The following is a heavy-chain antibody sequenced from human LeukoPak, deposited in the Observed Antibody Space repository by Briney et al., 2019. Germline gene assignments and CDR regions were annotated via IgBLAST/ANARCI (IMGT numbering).Heavy chain of an antibody. CDR2: ISSSSSYI. CDR1: GFTFSSYS. Sequence: GGSLRLSCAASGFTFSSYSMNWVRQAPGKGLEWVSSISSSSSYIYYADSEKGRFTISRDNAKNSLYLQMNSLRAEDTAVYYCARGMATIDGYYYYMDVWGKGTTVTVSS. D-gene: IGHD5-24*01. V-gene: IGHV3-21*01. J-gene: IGHJ6*03. CDR3: ARGMATIDGYYYYMDV.